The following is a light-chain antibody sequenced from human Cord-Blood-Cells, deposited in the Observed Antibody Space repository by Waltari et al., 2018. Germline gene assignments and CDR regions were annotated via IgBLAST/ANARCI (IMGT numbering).Light chain of an antibody. CDR3: QQSYSTPPWT. Sequence: DIQMTQSPSPLSASVGDRVTITCRASQSISSYLNWYQQKPGKAPKHLIYAASSLQSGVPSRFSGSGSGTDFTLTISSLQPEDFATYYCQQSYSTPPWTFGQGTKVEIK. V-gene: IGKV1-39*01. CDR1: QSISSY. J-gene: IGKJ1*01. CDR2: AAS.